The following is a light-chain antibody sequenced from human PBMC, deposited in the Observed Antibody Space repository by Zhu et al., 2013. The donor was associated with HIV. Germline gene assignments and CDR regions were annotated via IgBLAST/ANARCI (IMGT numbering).Light chain of an antibody. CDR3: QQYNHWPLA. CDR2: GSS. V-gene: IGKV3D-15*01. CDR1: QNVNTH. J-gene: IGKJ1*01. Sequence: VMTQSPATLSVSPGERATLSCRASQNVNTHLAWYQKKPGQTPRLLIYGSSSRAAGIPARFSGSGSGTEFTLTISSLQSEDVAIYYCQQYNHWPLAFGQGPRWKSN.